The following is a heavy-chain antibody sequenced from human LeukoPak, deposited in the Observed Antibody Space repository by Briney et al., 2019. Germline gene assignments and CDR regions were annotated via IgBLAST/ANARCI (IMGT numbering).Heavy chain of an antibody. Sequence: PGRSLRLSCAASGFTFSSYGMHWVRQAPGKGLEWVAVIWYDGSNKYYADSVKGRLTISRDNSKNTLYLQMNSLRAEDTAVYYCARDTSVTTVSYWFDPWGQGTLVTVSS. CDR2: IWYDGSNK. CDR1: GFTFSSYG. V-gene: IGHV3-33*01. J-gene: IGHJ5*02. CDR3: ARDTSVTTVSYWFDP. D-gene: IGHD4-11*01.